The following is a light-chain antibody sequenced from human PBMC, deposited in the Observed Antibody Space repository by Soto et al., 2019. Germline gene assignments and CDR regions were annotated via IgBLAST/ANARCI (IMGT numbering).Light chain of an antibody. V-gene: IGKV1-17*01. CDR1: QGIRND. J-gene: IGKJ5*01. CDR3: QQYNSFPYT. Sequence: IQMTQCPSYRSASLGDRVTITCRASQGIRNDLGWYQQKPGKAPKLLIYAASSLQSGVPSRFSGSVSGTECTITISSLKPDDVTTYDCQQYNSFPYTFGQGTRLENK. CDR2: AAS.